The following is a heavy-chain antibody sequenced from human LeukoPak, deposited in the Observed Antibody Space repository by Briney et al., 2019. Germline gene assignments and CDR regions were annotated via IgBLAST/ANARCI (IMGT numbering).Heavy chain of an antibody. CDR2: INHSGST. CDR1: GGSFSGYY. V-gene: IGHV4-34*01. J-gene: IGHJ3*02. Sequence: SETLSLTCAVYGGSFSGYYWSWIRQPPGKGLEWIGEINHSGSTNYNPSLKSRVTISVDTSKNQFSLKLSPVTAADTAVYYCARAPVYEAAGAANDAFDIWGQGTMVTVSS. CDR3: ARAPVYEAAGAANDAFDI. D-gene: IGHD6-25*01.